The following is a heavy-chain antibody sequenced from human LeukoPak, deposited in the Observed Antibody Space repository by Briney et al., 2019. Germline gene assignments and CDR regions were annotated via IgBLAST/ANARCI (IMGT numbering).Heavy chain of an antibody. D-gene: IGHD3-10*01. CDR1: GFTFSSFG. V-gene: IGHV3-30*18. J-gene: IGHJ3*02. CDR3: AKEYSYGSGAGDALDI. CDR2: ISYDGSLK. Sequence: GRSLRLSCAASGFTFSSFGMHWVRQAPGKGLEWVAVISYDGSLKHYLDSVKGRFTIFRDNSKNTLYLQMDSLRVEDTAVYHCAKEYSYGSGAGDALDIWGHGTLVTVSS.